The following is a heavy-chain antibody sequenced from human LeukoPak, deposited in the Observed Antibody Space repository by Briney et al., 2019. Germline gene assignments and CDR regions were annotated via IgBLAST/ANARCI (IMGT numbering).Heavy chain of an antibody. CDR3: ARGRYDFWSGYRIFDY. D-gene: IGHD3-3*01. J-gene: IGHJ4*02. Sequence: KSSETLSLTCTVSGGSISSGNYYWSWVRQPAGKGLEWIGRIQTTGSTNYNPSLKSRVTISLDTSKNQFSLRLSSVTAADTAVYYCARGRYDFWSGYRIFDYWGQGTLVTVSS. CDR2: IQTTGST. V-gene: IGHV4-61*02. CDR1: GGSISSGNYY.